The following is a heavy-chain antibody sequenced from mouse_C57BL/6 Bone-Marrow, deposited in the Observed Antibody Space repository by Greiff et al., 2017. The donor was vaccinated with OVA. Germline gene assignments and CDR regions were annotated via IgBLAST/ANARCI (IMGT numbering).Heavy chain of an antibody. Sequence: VQLQESGPELVKPGASVKISCKASGYAFSSSWMNWVKQRPGKGLEWIGRIYPGDGDTNYNGKFKGKATLTADKSSSTAYMQLSSLTSEDSAVYFCASPGSSYVYWGQGTTLTVSS. CDR3: ASPGSSYVY. CDR2: IYPGDGDT. J-gene: IGHJ2*01. D-gene: IGHD1-1*01. CDR1: GYAFSSSW. V-gene: IGHV1-82*01.